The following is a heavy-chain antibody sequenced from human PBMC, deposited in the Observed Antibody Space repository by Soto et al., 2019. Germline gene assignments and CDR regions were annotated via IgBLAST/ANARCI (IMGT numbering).Heavy chain of an antibody. CDR3: ARDLGGFDSGYDP. J-gene: IGHJ5*02. CDR1: GYTFTSYA. V-gene: IGHV1-3*01. D-gene: IGHD5-12*01. CDR2: INAGNGNT. Sequence: GASVKVSCKASGYTFTSYAMHWVRQAPGQRLEWMGWINAGNGNTKYSQKFQGRVTITRDTSASTAYMELSSLRSEDTAVYYCARDLGGFDSGYDPWGQGTLVTVSS.